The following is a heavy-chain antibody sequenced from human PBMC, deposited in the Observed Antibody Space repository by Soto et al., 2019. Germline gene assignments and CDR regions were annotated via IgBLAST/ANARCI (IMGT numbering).Heavy chain of an antibody. J-gene: IGHJ4*02. V-gene: IGHV4-59*08. CDR2: ISNSGIS. D-gene: IGHD5-12*01. CDR3: ARHGSTVDKDGAFDY. Sequence: QVQLQESGPGLVKPSETLSLTCTVSGESIRNYFWSWTRQPPGKGLEWIGCISNSGISNYKPSLKSRVTMSIDTSKNQFSLRLTSVTAADTAIYFCARHGSTVDKDGAFDYWGQGTPVIVSS. CDR1: GESIRNYF.